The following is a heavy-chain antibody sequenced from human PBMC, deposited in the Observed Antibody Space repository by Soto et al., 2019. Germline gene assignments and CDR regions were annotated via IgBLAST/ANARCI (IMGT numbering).Heavy chain of an antibody. CDR3: ARGELLWFGGLLRDDAFDI. CDR1: GYTFTSYG. Sequence: QVQLVQSGAEVKKPGASVKVSCKASGYTFTSYGISWVRQAPGQGLEWMGWISAYNGNTNYAQKLQGRVTMTTDTSTSTAYMELRSLRSDNTAVYYCARGELLWFGGLLRDDAFDIWGQGTMVTVSS. CDR2: ISAYNGNT. V-gene: IGHV1-18*01. D-gene: IGHD3-10*01. J-gene: IGHJ3*02.